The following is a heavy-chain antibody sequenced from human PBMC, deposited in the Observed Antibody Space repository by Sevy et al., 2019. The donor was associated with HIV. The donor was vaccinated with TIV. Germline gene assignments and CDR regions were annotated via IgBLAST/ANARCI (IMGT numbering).Heavy chain of an antibody. CDR1: GFTFSSYG. D-gene: IGHD2-2*01. CDR3: ANAEYFRTRIDY. Sequence: GGSLRLSCAASGFTFSSYGMHWVRQAPGKGLEWVAFIRYDGSNKYYADSVKGRFTISRDNSKNTLYLQMNSLRAEDTAVYYCANAEYFRTRIDYWGQGTLVTVSS. J-gene: IGHJ4*02. CDR2: IRYDGSNK. V-gene: IGHV3-30*02.